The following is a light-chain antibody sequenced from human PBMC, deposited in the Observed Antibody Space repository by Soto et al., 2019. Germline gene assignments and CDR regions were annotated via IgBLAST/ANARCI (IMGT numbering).Light chain of an antibody. V-gene: IGLV1-47*01. Sequence: QPVLTQPPSASGTPGQTVTISCSGSSSNIGSNYVYWYQQLPGTAPKLLIYRNNQRPSGVPDRFSGSKSGTSASLAISGLRSEDEADYYCAAWDDSLSGRVFGGGTKLTVL. CDR2: RNN. CDR1: SSNIGSNY. J-gene: IGLJ3*02. CDR3: AAWDDSLSGRV.